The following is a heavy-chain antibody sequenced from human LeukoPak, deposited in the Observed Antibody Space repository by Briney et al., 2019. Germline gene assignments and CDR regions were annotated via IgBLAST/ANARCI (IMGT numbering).Heavy chain of an antibody. J-gene: IGHJ4*02. V-gene: IGHV3-7*01. CDR3: ARDRYSNGFYYFDY. CDR1: GFTFSSYW. D-gene: IGHD5-18*01. Sequence: PGGSLRLSCAASGFTFSSYWMSWVRQAPGKGLEWVANIKQDGSEKYYVDSVKGRFTISRDNAKNSLYLQMNSLRAEDTAVYYCARDRYSNGFYYFDYWGQGTLVTVSS. CDR2: IKQDGSEK.